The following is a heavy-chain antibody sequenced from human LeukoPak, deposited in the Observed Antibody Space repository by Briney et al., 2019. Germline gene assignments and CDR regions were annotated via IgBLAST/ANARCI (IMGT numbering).Heavy chain of an antibody. Sequence: PGGSLRLSCAASGFRFSSYWMSWFRQTPGKGLEWVGNIKTDGSETYYLDSVRGRFTISRDNAKNSLFLQMNSLRGEDTAVYYCARLTKGRFFDYFFDFWGQGALVTVSS. V-gene: IGHV3-7*01. J-gene: IGHJ4*02. CDR2: IKTDGSET. CDR3: ARLTKGRFFDYFFDF. D-gene: IGHD3-9*01. CDR1: GFRFSSYW.